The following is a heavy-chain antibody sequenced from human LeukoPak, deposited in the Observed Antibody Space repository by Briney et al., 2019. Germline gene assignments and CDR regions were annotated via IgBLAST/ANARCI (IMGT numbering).Heavy chain of an antibody. V-gene: IGHV4-61*01. Sequence: PSETLSLTCTVSGDSVSSGSYYWSWIRQPPGKGLEWIGYIYYSGSTNYNPSLKSRVTISVDTSKNQFSLKLSSVTAADTAVYYCASIRYFDWIDAFDIWGQGTMVTVSS. CDR2: IYYSGST. J-gene: IGHJ3*02. CDR3: ASIRYFDWIDAFDI. CDR1: GDSVSSGSYY. D-gene: IGHD3-9*01.